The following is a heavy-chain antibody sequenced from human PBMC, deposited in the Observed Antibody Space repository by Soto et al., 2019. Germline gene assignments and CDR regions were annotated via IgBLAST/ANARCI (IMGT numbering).Heavy chain of an antibody. D-gene: IGHD3-22*01. CDR2: IKSKTDGGTT. J-gene: IGHJ2*01. Sequence: EVQLVESGGGLVKPGGSLRLSCAASGFTFSNAWMNWVRQAPGKGLEWVGRIKSKTDGGTTDYAAPVKGRFTISRDDSXXXLXXXXXXXXXXXXXXXXXXXXXXXXXXXXYXXSRWYFDLXXXGXXXTVSX. CDR3: XXXXXXXXXXXYXXSRWYFDL. CDR1: GFTFSNAW. V-gene: IGHV3-15*07.